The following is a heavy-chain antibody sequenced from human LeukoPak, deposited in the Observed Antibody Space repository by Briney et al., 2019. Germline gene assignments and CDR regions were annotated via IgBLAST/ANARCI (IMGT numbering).Heavy chain of an antibody. D-gene: IGHD5-24*01. Sequence: GGSLRLSCAASGFTFSSYWMYWVRQAPGKGLEWVANIKQDGSDKYYVESVKGRFTISRDNAKNSLYLQMNSLRAEDTAVYYCARERWLDNPTLFYWGQGTLVTVSS. CDR3: ARERWLDNPTLFY. J-gene: IGHJ4*02. CDR2: IKQDGSDK. V-gene: IGHV3-7*01. CDR1: GFTFSSYW.